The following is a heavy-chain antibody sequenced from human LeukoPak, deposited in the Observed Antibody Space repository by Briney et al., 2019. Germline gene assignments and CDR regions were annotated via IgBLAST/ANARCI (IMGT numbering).Heavy chain of an antibody. CDR1: GGTFSSYA. V-gene: IGHV1-69*13. CDR3: ARTVRLLWFGELLLATDNWFDP. D-gene: IGHD3-10*01. J-gene: IGHJ5*02. Sequence: SVKVSCKASGGTFSSYAISWVRQAPGQGLEWMGGIIPIFGTANYAQKFQGRVTITADESTSTAYMELRSLRSDDTAVYYCARTVRLLWFGELLLATDNWFDPWGQGTLVTVSS. CDR2: IIPIFGTA.